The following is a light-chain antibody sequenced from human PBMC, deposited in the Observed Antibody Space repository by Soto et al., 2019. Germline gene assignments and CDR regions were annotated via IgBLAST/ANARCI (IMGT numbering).Light chain of an antibody. CDR1: QSVSSN. J-gene: IGKJ5*01. CDR2: GAS. V-gene: IGKV3-15*01. Sequence: EIVMTQSPATLSVSPGERATLSCRANQSVSSNVAWYQQRFGQAPRLLMYGASIRATSFPARFSGSGSGTEFTLTIRSLQSEDVAVYYCQQYVSLPITFGQGTRLEIK. CDR3: QQYVSLPIT.